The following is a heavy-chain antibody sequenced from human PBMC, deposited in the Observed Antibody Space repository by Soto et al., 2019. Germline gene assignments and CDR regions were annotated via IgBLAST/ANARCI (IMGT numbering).Heavy chain of an antibody. CDR2: ISWNSGSI. CDR3: AKEQTGYLDF. Sequence: EVQLVESGGGLVQPGRSLRLSCAASGFTFDDYAMHWVRQAPGKGLEWVSGISWNSGSIGYADSVKGRFTISRDNAKNSLYLQMNSLRAEDTALYYCAKEQTGYLDFWGQGTLVTVSS. J-gene: IGHJ4*02. CDR1: GFTFDDYA. V-gene: IGHV3-9*01.